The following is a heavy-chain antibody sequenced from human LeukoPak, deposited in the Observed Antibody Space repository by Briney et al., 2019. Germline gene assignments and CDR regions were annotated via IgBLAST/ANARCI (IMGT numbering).Heavy chain of an antibody. D-gene: IGHD2-2*01. CDR1: GYSISSGNY. CDR2: IYHSGST. Sequence: SETLSLTCTVSGYSISSGNYWDWIRQPPGKGLEWIGSIYHSGSTYYNPSLKSRVTISVDTSKNQFSLKLSSVTAADTAVYYCAKRYCSSTTCYDDRGAFDYWGQGTLVIVSS. CDR3: AKRYCSSTTCYDDRGAFDY. J-gene: IGHJ4*02. V-gene: IGHV4-38-2*02.